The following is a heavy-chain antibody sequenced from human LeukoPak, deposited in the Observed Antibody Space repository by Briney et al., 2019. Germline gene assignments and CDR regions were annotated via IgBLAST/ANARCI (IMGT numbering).Heavy chain of an antibody. Sequence: SVRVSCKASGTAFSSYAISWVRQAPGQGLEWMGRIIPVLGIPNYAQKFQGRVTITADKSTHTAYMELSSLRSEDTAVYYCARDRSGGYKPEVFDYWGQGTLVTVSS. CDR1: GTAFSSYA. D-gene: IGHD5-12*01. CDR3: ARDRSGGYKPEVFDY. V-gene: IGHV1-69*04. CDR2: IIPVLGIP. J-gene: IGHJ4*02.